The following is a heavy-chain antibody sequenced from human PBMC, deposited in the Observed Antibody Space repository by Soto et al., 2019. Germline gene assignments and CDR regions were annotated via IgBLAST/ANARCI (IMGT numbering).Heavy chain of an antibody. CDR1: GFSFSSYW. CDR3: AKGVPAATRYFQH. D-gene: IGHD2-2*01. CDR2: INSDGSST. J-gene: IGHJ1*01. V-gene: IGHV3-74*01. Sequence: VQLVESGGGLVQPGGSLRLSCADSGFSFSSYWMHWVRHAPGKGLVWVSRINSDGSSTTYADSVKGRFTISRDNAKNTLYLQMNSLTPEDTAVYYCAKGVPAATRYFQHWGQGTLVTVSS.